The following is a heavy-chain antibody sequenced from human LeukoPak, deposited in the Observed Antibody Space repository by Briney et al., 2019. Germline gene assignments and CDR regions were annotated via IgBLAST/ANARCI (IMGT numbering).Heavy chain of an antibody. D-gene: IGHD3-10*01. V-gene: IGHV1-46*01. CDR2: INPSGGST. J-gene: IGHJ4*02. CDR1: GYTFTSYY. Sequence: ASVKVSCKASGYTFTSYYMHWVRQAPGQGLEWMGIINPSGGSTSYAQKFQGRVTMTRDTSISTAYMELSRLRSGDTAVYYCARAMVRGVIRSGFDYWGQGTLVTVSS. CDR3: ARAMVRGVIRSGFDY.